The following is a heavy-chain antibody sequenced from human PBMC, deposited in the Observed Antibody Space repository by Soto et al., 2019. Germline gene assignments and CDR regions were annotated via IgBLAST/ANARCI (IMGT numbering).Heavy chain of an antibody. J-gene: IGHJ6*02. CDR3: ARGGYYDSSGARNYHYYGMDV. CDR1: GYSFSSYG. V-gene: IGHV1-18*01. CDR2: ISPYNDDT. Sequence: QAQLVQSGAEVKKPGASVKVSCKASGYSFSSYGITWVRQAPGQGLEWLGWISPYNDDTKYAQRLQGSCTMTTDTSTRTAYMDIRGLRSDDTAIYYCARGGYYDSSGARNYHYYGMDVWGQGTTVTVSS. D-gene: IGHD3-22*01.